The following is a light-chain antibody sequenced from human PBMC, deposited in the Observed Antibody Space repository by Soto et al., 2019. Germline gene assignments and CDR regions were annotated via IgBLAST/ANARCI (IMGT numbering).Light chain of an antibody. CDR1: QSVSNY. J-gene: IGKJ1*01. CDR2: DAS. Sequence: EILMTQSPSSLSVSVGDRATLTCQASQSVSNYLDWYQQKPGKAPSLLIYDASNMATGVPSRFSGSGSGTDFTLTINSLQSEDIAVYYCQQYNNFPLTFGEGTKVEIK. V-gene: IGKV1-33*01. CDR3: QQYNNFPLT.